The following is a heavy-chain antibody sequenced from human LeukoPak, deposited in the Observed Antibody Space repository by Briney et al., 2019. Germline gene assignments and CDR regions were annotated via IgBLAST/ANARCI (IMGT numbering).Heavy chain of an antibody. CDR2: ISSSGSTI. CDR3: AELGITMIGGV. D-gene: IGHD3-10*02. V-gene: IGHV3-48*03. CDR1: GFTFSSYE. Sequence: GGSLRLSCAASGFTFSSYEMNWVRQAPGKALEWVSYISSSGSTIYYADSVKGRFTISRDNAKSSLYLQMNSLRAEDTAVYYCAELGITMIGGVWGKGTTVTISS. J-gene: IGHJ6*04.